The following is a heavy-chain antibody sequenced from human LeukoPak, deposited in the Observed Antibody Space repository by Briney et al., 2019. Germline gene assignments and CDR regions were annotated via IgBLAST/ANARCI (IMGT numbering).Heavy chain of an antibody. V-gene: IGHV1-2*02. Sequence: ASVKVSCKASGYTFTGYYMHWVRQASGQGLEWMGWINPNSGGTNYAQKFQGRVTMTRDTSISTAYMELSRLRSDDTAVYYCARGITIFGVGSPLMDVWGQGTTVTVSS. CDR2: INPNSGGT. D-gene: IGHD3-3*01. CDR3: ARGITIFGVGSPLMDV. CDR1: GYTFTGYY. J-gene: IGHJ6*02.